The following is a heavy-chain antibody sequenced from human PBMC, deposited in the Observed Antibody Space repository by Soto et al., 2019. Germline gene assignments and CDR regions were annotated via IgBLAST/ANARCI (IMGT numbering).Heavy chain of an antibody. J-gene: IGHJ2*01. CDR3: ASFRLGDLDWYFDL. D-gene: IGHD3-16*01. Sequence: QVQLVQSGAEVKKPGSSVKVSCKASGGTFSSYTISWVRQAPGQGLEWMGRIIPILGIANYAQKFQGRVTITADKSTSTAYMELSSLRSEDTAVYYCASFRLGDLDWYFDLWGRGTLVTVSS. V-gene: IGHV1-69*02. CDR2: IIPILGIA. CDR1: GGTFSSYT.